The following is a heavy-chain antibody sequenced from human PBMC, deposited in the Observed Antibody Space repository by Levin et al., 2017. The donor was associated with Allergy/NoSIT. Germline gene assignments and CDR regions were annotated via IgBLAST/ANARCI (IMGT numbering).Heavy chain of an antibody. Sequence: HGESLKISCSASGFSFSSYAMHWVRQAPGKGLEYVSGISSNGGTTYYADSVKGTFTISRDNSKNTLYLEMSSLRAEDTAVYYCVKEVAYCGGDCYVGGFDFWGQGTMVTVSS. CDR3: VKEVAYCGGDCYVGGFDF. CDR2: ISSNGGTT. D-gene: IGHD2-21*02. J-gene: IGHJ3*01. V-gene: IGHV3-64D*06. CDR1: GFSFSSYA.